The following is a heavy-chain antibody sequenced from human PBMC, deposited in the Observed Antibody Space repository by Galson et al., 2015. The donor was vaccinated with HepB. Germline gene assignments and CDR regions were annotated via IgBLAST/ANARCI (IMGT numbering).Heavy chain of an antibody. D-gene: IGHD3-22*01. Sequence: SLRLSCAASGFTFTTYAMSWVRQAPGKGLEWVSGINGNGIKTYHADSVRGRFTISRDNSKNTLYLQMNSLRAEDTAVYFCAKKGHYFNSSYYYLGSFDCSGQGTLVNVAS. J-gene: IGHJ4*02. V-gene: IGHV3-23*01. CDR2: INGNGIKT. CDR1: GFTFTTYA. CDR3: AKKGHYFNSSYYYLGSFDC.